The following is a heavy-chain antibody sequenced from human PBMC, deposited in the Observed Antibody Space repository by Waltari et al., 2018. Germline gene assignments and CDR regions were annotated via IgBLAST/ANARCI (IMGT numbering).Heavy chain of an antibody. V-gene: IGHV4-38-2*01. CDR2: IYHSGST. Sequence: QVQLQESGPGLVKPSEPLSLTCAVSGYSISSGYYWGWIRQPPGKGLEWIGSIYHSGSTYYNPSLKSRVTISVDTSKNQFSLKLSSVTAADTAVYYCARIVVVAAHYYYYGMDVWGQGTTVTVSS. CDR1: GYSISSGYY. D-gene: IGHD2-15*01. CDR3: ARIVVVAAHYYYYGMDV. J-gene: IGHJ6*02.